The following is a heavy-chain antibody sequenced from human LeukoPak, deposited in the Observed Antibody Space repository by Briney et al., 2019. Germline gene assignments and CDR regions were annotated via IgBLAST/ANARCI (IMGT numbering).Heavy chain of an antibody. D-gene: IGHD6-6*01. CDR1: GGSMNNYY. V-gene: IGHV4-59*01. CDR2: IYYSGFT. CDR3: ARYGSSSLRAGYYYYMDV. Sequence: SETLSLTCTVSGGSMNNYYWSWIRQPPGKGMEDIGHIYYSGFTNYNPSLKSRVTMSVDTSKNQFSLKLSSVTAADTAVYYCARYGSSSLRAGYYYYMDVWGKGTTVTVSS. J-gene: IGHJ6*03.